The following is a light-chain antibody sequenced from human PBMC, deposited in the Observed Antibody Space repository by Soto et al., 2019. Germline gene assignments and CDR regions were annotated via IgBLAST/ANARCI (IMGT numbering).Light chain of an antibody. J-gene: IGKJ3*01. CDR1: QGISNY. CDR3: QNYSSAPFT. CDR2: AAS. Sequence: DSQMTQSPSSLSASGGDRITITCRASQGISNYLAWYQQKPGRAPKLLIYAASTLQSGVPSRVSGSGSGTDFTLSISSLQPEDVATYFCQNYSSAPFTFGPGNKVVVK. V-gene: IGKV1-27*01.